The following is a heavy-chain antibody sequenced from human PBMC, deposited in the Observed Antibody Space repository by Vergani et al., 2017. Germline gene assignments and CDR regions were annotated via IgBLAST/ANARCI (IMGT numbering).Heavy chain of an antibody. CDR2: IRSKNDGGTA. V-gene: IGHV3-15*01. J-gene: IGHJ4*02. D-gene: IGHD2-2*02. Sequence: EVQVVESGGGLIKPGGPLRLSCVVSGITFKNAWIKWVRQAPGKGLEWIGRIRSKNDGGTADYAAPLKGRFTISRDDSKDSAFLLVNNLKTEDTAVYFCYTDYHDYWGQGTLVTVSS. CDR1: GITFKNAW. CDR3: YTDYHDY.